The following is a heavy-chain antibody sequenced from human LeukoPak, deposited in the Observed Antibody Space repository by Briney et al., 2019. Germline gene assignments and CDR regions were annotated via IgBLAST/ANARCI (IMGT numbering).Heavy chain of an antibody. CDR1: GFTFSTYY. V-gene: IGHV3-7*05. D-gene: IGHD6-19*01. CDR2: IRQDGSEK. CDR3: AGGSGWLIDS. Sequence: GGSLRLSCAASGFTFSTYYMAWVRQAPGKGLEWVANIRQDGSEKFYEDSVKGRFTISRDNGGNSLYLQMNSLRAEDTAVYYCAGGSGWLIDSWGRGTLATVSS. J-gene: IGHJ4*02.